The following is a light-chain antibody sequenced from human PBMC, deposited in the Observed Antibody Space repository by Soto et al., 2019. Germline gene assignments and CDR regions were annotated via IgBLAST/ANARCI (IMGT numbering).Light chain of an antibody. J-gene: IGLJ1*01. V-gene: IGLV2-14*01. Sequence: QSALTQPASMSGSPGQSITISCTGTSNDIGTYNYVSWYQHAPGRAPKLVIYDFYKRPSGVSSRFSGSKSGNTASLTISGLQAEDEANYYCSTFSRTTTPYVFGSGTKATVL. CDR1: SNDIGTYNY. CDR2: DFY. CDR3: STFSRTTTPYV.